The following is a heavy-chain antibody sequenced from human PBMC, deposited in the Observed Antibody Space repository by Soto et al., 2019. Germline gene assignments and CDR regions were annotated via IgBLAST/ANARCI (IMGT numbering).Heavy chain of an antibody. CDR1: GFTFSSYG. Sequence: QVQLVESGGGVVQPGRSLRLSCAASGFTFSSYGMHWVRQAPGKGLEWVAVIWYDGSNKYYADSVKGRFTISRDNSKNTMCLQMNSLSAEDTAVYYCSRDAIYLPQGWFDPWCQGTLVTVSS. J-gene: IGHJ5*02. CDR2: IWYDGSNK. V-gene: IGHV3-33*01. CDR3: SRDAIYLPQGWFDP.